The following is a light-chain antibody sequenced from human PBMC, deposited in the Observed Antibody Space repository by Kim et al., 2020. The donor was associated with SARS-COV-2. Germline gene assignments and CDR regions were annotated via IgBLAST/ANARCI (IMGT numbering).Light chain of an antibody. CDR2: AAP. J-gene: IGKJ1*01. CDR1: EGIAIN. V-gene: IGKV1-16*01. Sequence: ASVGDRVTLTCRASEGIAINLGWFQQKPGKAPKSLIYAAPTLESGGPSRVSGSGSGTEFTLTISSLQPEDYATYFCQHYNIYPRTFGQGTKVDIK. CDR3: QHYNIYPRT.